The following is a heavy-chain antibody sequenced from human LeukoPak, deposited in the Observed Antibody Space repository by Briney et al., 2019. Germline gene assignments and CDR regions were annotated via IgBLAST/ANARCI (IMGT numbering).Heavy chain of an antibody. D-gene: IGHD4-23*01. CDR2: ISGSGGST. V-gene: IGHV3-23*01. CDR3: AKTSGKSWYPLDY. J-gene: IGHJ4*02. CDR1: GFTFSSYA. Sequence: TGGSLRLSCAASGFTFSSYAMSWVRQAPGKGLEWVSAISGSGGSTYYADSVKGRFTISRDNSKNTLYLQMNSLRAEDTAVYYCAKTSGKSWYPLDYWGQGTLVTVSS.